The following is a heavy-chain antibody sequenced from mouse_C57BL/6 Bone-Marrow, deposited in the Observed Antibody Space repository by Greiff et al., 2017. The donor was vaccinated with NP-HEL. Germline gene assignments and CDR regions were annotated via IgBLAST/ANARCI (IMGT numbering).Heavy chain of an antibody. Sequence: VKLVESGAELVKPGASVKISCKASGYAFSSYWMNWVKQRPGKGLEWIGQIYPGDGDTNYNGKFKGKATLTADKSSSTAYMQLSSLTSEDSAVYFCARSDYWGFAYWGQGTLVTVSA. CDR3: ARSDYWGFAY. CDR2: IYPGDGDT. D-gene: IGHD2-13*01. J-gene: IGHJ3*01. V-gene: IGHV1-80*01. CDR1: GYAFSSYW.